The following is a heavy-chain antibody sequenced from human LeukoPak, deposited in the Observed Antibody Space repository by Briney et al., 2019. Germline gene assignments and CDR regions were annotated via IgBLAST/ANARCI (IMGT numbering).Heavy chain of an antibody. Sequence: GGSLRLSCAGSGFSFTSYAMSWVRQAPGKGLEWISAISSNGISTYYADSVKGRFTISRDDSRNTAYLQMNSLRSEDTAVYYCAKSMVSIGKPVDDTWGPGTLVTVSS. CDR1: GFSFTSYA. D-gene: IGHD5/OR15-5a*01. V-gene: IGHV3-23*01. CDR2: ISSNGIST. CDR3: AKSMVSIGKPVDDT. J-gene: IGHJ5*02.